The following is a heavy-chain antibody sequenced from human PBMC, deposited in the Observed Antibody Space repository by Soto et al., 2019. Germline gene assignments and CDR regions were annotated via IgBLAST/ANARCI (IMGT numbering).Heavy chain of an antibody. V-gene: IGHV5-51*01. CDR1: GYSFTSYW. J-gene: IGHJ5*02. CDR2: IDPGDSDT. D-gene: IGHD1-1*01. CDR3: ARLEVEHRSNWFDP. Sequence: PGESLKISCKGSGYSFTSYWIGWVRQMPGKGLEWMGRIDPGDSDTRYSPSFQGQVTISADKSISTAYLQWSSLKASDTAMYYCARLEVEHRSNWFDPWGQGTLVTVSS.